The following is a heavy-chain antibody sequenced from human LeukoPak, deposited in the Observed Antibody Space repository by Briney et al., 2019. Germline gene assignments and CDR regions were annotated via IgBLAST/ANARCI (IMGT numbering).Heavy chain of an antibody. J-gene: IGHJ4*02. D-gene: IGHD3-10*02. CDR2: IYYSGDT. Sequence: GSLRLSCAASGFTVSSNYMSWVRQPPGKGLKWIGNIYYSGDTYYNSSLRSRVTLSVDTSQNHFSLRLTSMTAADTAVYYCASIFYYSVPFWGQGALVIVSS. CDR1: GFTVSSNY. V-gene: IGHV4-59*04. CDR3: ASIFYYSVPF.